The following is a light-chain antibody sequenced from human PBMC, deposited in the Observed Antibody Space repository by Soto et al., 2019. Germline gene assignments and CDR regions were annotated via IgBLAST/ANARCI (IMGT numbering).Light chain of an antibody. J-gene: IGLJ2*01. Sequence: QSVLTQPPSASGTPGQRVTISCSGGSSNIGSNTVSWYQQLPGAAPKLLIYISNERPSGVPDRFSGSKSGTSASLAISGLQSEDEAEYYCAAWDDSLNGPVLGGGTKVTVL. CDR1: SSNIGSNT. CDR3: AAWDDSLNGPV. CDR2: ISN. V-gene: IGLV1-44*01.